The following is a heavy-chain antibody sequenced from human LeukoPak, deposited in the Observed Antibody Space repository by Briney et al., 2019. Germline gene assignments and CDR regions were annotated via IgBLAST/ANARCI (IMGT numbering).Heavy chain of an antibody. V-gene: IGHV4-59*01. CDR2: IYYSGST. CDR3: SRVEDSAWTFDY. J-gene: IGHJ4*02. CDR1: GGSISSYY. D-gene: IGHD6-19*01. Sequence: SETLSLTCTVSGGSISSYYWSWIRQPPGKGLEWIGYIYYSGSTNYNPSLKSRVTMSVDTSKNQFSLKLSSVTAADTAVYLCSRVEDSAWTFDYWGQGALVTVSS.